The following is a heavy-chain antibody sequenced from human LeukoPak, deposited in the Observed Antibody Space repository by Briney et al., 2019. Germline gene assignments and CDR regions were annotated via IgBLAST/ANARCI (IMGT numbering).Heavy chain of an antibody. CDR2: IKQDGSEK. CDR1: GFTFSSYW. V-gene: IGHV3-7*01. CDR3: ARHKNYGGNYRSAEIDY. D-gene: IGHD4-23*01. J-gene: IGHJ4*02. Sequence: QPGGSLGLSCAASGFTFSSYWMSWVRQAPGKGLEWVANIKQDGSEKYYVDSVKGRFTISRDNAKNSLYLQMNSLRAEDTAVYYCARHKNYGGNYRSAEIDYWGQGTLVTVSS.